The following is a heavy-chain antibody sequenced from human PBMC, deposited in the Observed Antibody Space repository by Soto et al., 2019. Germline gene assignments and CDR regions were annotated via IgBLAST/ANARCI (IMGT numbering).Heavy chain of an antibody. CDR1: GGTFSSYA. CDR3: ASDQVSPAGTVGWHFDY. Sequence: SVKVSCKASGGTFSSYAISWVRQAPGQGLEWMGGIIPIFGTANYAQKFQGRVTITADESTSTAYMELSSLRSEDTAVYYCASDQVSPAGTVGWHFDYWGQGTLVTVSS. D-gene: IGHD6-19*01. V-gene: IGHV1-69*13. CDR2: IIPIFGTA. J-gene: IGHJ4*02.